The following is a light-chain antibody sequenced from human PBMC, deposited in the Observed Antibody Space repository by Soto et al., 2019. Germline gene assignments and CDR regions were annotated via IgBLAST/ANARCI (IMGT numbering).Light chain of an antibody. CDR2: GAS. CDR1: QSVSSSY. J-gene: IGKJ2*01. Sequence: EIVLTQSPGTLSLSPGERATLSCRASQSVSSSYLAWYQQKPGQAPGLLIYGASSRATGIPDRFSGSGSGTDFTLTISRLEPEFFALYYCQQYGSSPTFGQGTKLDIK. V-gene: IGKV3-20*01. CDR3: QQYGSSPT.